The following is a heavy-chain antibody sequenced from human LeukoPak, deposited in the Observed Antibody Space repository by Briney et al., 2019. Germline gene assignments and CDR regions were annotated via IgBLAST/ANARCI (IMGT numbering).Heavy chain of an antibody. J-gene: IGHJ6*02. Sequence: PGGSLRLSCAASGFALSIYSMTWVRQAPGKGLEWVAYISGDSSIINYADSLKGRLTISRDNSKNTVYLQMNSLRAEDTAVYYCAKTYCSISSCLEPYYGMDVWGQGTTVTVSS. CDR2: ISGDSSII. CDR1: GFALSIYS. D-gene: IGHD2-2*01. V-gene: IGHV3-48*01. CDR3: AKTYCSISSCLEPYYGMDV.